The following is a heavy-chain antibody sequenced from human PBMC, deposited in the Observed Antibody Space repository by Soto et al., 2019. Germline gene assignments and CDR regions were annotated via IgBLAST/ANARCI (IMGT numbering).Heavy chain of an antibody. CDR3: ARQQYYDSRGLFDY. J-gene: IGHJ4*02. V-gene: IGHV4-30-4*08. Sequence: SETLSLTCTVSGGSISSGDHYWSWIRQHPGKGLEWIGYIDHSGRTYDNPSLKSRVTISSDTSNNQFSLKLSSVTAADTAVYYCARQQYYDSRGLFDYWGQGTLVTVSS. D-gene: IGHD3-22*01. CDR1: GGSISSGDHY. CDR2: IDHSGRT.